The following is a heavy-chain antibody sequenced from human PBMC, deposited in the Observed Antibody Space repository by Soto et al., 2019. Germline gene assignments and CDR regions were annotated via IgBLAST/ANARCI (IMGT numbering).Heavy chain of an antibody. CDR1: GYTFTTFW. CDR3: ARLFCSTDTCDSWFDP. J-gene: IGHJ5*02. Sequence: PGESLKISCTGFGYTFTTFWISWVRQMPGKGLEWMGRIDSRDSQTNYSPSFQGHVTISVDKSISTAYLQWDSLKASDTAMYYCARLFCSTDTCDSWFDPWGQGTLVTVSS. D-gene: IGHD1-26*01. CDR2: IDSRDSQT. V-gene: IGHV5-10-1*01.